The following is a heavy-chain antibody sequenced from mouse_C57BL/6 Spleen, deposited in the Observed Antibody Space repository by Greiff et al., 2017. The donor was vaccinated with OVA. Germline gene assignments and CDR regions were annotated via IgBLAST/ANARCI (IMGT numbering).Heavy chain of an antibody. D-gene: IGHD2-4*01. CDR3: ARPSDYDGGLFDY. CDR2: ISSGSSTI. J-gene: IGHJ2*01. V-gene: IGHV5-17*01. CDR1: GFTFSDYG. Sequence: EVQVVESGGGLVKPGGSLKLSCAASGFTFSDYGMHWVRQAPEKGLEWVAYISSGSSTIYYADTVKGRFTISRDNAKNTLFLQMTSLRSEDTAMYYCARPSDYDGGLFDYWGQGTTLTVSS.